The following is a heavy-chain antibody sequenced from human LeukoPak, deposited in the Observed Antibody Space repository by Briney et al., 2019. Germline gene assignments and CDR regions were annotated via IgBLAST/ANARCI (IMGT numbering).Heavy chain of an antibody. CDR1: GFTFSSYW. D-gene: IGHD3-22*01. CDR2: INSDGSST. CDR3: ARAPHYYYDSSGSLVH. J-gene: IGHJ5*02. V-gene: IGHV3-74*01. Sequence: GGSLRLSCAASGFTFSSYWKHWVGQAPGKGLVWVSRINSDGSSTSYADSVKGRFTISRDNAKNTLYLQMNSLRAEDTAVYYCARAPHYYYDSSGSLVHWGQGTLVTVSS.